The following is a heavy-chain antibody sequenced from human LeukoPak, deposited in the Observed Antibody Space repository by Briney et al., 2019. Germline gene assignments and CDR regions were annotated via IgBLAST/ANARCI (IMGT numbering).Heavy chain of an antibody. CDR3: AREGTSGTHLNWFDP. CDR1: GGSISSYY. J-gene: IGHJ5*02. Sequence: SETLPPTCTVSGGSISSYYWSWIRQPPGKGLEWIGHIYGSGSTNYNPSLKSRVTLSVDTSKNQFSLKLSSVTAADTAVYYCAREGTSGTHLNWFDPWGQGTLVTVSS. V-gene: IGHV4-59*01. CDR2: IYGSGST. D-gene: IGHD1-1*01.